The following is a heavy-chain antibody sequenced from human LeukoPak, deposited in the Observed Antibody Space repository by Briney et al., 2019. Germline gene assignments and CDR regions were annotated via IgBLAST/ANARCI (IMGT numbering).Heavy chain of an antibody. CDR3: ARRYCSGDNCYSGFDY. V-gene: IGHV5-51*01. J-gene: IGHJ4*02. D-gene: IGHD2-15*01. CDR1: GYSFTNYW. Sequence: GESLKISCKGSGYSFTNYWIGWVRQMPGEGLEWMGIIYPGDSDTRYSPSFQGQVTISADKSINSAYLQWSSLKASDTAVFYCARRYCSGDNCYSGFDYSGQGTLVTVSS. CDR2: IYPGDSDT.